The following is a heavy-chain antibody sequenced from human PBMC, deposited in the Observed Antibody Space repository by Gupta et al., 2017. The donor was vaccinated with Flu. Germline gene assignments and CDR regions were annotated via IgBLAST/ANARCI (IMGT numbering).Heavy chain of an antibody. CDR2: INHSGST. CDR3: AREGYGGNSVQH. CDR1: GGSFSGYY. D-gene: IGHD4-23*01. J-gene: IGHJ1*01. V-gene: IGHV4-34*01. Sequence: QVQLQQWGAGLLKPSETLSLTCAVYGGSFSGYYWSWIRQPPGKGLEWIGEINHSGSTNYNPSLKSRVTISVDTSKNQFSLKLSSVTAADTAVYYCAREGYGGNSVQHWGQGTLVTVSS.